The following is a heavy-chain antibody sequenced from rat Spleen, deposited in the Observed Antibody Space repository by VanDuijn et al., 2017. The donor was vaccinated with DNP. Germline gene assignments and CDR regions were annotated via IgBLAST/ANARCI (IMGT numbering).Heavy chain of an antibody. V-gene: IGHV5-7*01. CDR2: ISYDGSDT. J-gene: IGHJ2*01. CDR1: GFTFSDHN. CDR3: AGRPPPTRGPFDY. Sequence: EVQLVETGGGLVQPGRSLKLSCVASGFTFSDHNMAWVRQAPKKSLEWVATISYDGSDTYYRDSVKGRFTISRDNAKSTLYLQMDSLRSEDTATYYCAGRPPPTRGPFDYWGQGVTVTVSS. D-gene: IGHD1-4*01.